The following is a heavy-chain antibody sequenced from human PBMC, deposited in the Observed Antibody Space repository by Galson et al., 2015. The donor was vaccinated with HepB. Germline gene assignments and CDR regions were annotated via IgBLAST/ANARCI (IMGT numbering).Heavy chain of an antibody. CDR1: GYSFRHHG. CDR3: ARAVLGSLYGDFDY. D-gene: IGHD2-15*01. V-gene: IGHV1-18*04. CDR2: IGSDNGET. Sequence: SVKVSCKASGYSFRHHGISWVRQAPGLGLEWLGWIGSDNGETKYTEKFQGRVTMTTDISMSTSYMELRSLRSDDTAVYYCARAVLGSLYGDFDYWGQGTLITVSS. J-gene: IGHJ4*01.